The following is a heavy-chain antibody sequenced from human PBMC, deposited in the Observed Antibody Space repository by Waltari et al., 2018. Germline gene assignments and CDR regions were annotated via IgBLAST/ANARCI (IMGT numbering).Heavy chain of an antibody. CDR3: ARKFRYQLPKAWFDP. V-gene: IGHV4-34*01. CDR1: GGSFSGYY. D-gene: IGHD2-2*01. CDR2: INHSGST. J-gene: IGHJ5*02. Sequence: QVQLQQWGAGLLKPSETLSLTCAVYGGSFSGYYWSWIRQPPGKGLEWIGEINHSGSTNYNPSLKSRVTISVDTAKNQFSLKLSSVTAADTAVYYCARKFRYQLPKAWFDPWGQGTLVTVSS.